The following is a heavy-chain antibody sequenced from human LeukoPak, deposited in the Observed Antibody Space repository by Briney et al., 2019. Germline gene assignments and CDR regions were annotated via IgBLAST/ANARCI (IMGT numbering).Heavy chain of an antibody. D-gene: IGHD3-9*01. J-gene: IGHJ4*02. Sequence: GGSLRLSCAASGFTFSDYYMSWIRQAPGKGLEWVSYISSSGSTIYYADSVKGRFTISRDNAKNSLYLQMNSLRAEDTAVYYCARDSIYDILTGYYIRLYTALDYWGQGTLVTVSS. V-gene: IGHV3-11*01. CDR3: ARDSIYDILTGYYIRLYTALDY. CDR1: GFTFSDYY. CDR2: ISSSGSTI.